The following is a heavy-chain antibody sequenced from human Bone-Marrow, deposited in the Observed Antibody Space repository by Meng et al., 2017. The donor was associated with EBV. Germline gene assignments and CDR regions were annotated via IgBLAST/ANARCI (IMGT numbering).Heavy chain of an antibody. V-gene: IGHV3-15*01. CDR1: GFTFSNAW. Sequence: EVQLVESGGGLVKPXGSLRLSCAASGFTFSNAWMSWVRQAPGKGLEWVGRIKSKTDGGTTDYAAPVKGRFTISRDDSKNTLYLQMNSLKTEDTAVYYCTTDTSIAAAATGDYWGQGTLVTVSS. J-gene: IGHJ4*02. CDR2: IKSKTDGGTT. D-gene: IGHD6-13*01. CDR3: TTDTSIAAAATGDY.